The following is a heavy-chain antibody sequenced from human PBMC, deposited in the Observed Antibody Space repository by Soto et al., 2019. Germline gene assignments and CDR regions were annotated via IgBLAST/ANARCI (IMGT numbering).Heavy chain of an antibody. D-gene: IGHD6-19*01. CDR1: GYSFTSQY. CDR2: INPNGGST. CDR3: ARDQWLRPGGGGTEPLDI. J-gene: IGHJ3*02. V-gene: IGHV1-46*03. Sequence: QVQLVQSGAEVKKPGASVKISCEASGYSFTSQYVHWVRQAPGQGLEWMGIINPNGGSTTYAQKFQGRVPMARDPSPGKVYREVGSLTSEDTAVYYGARDQWLRPGGGGTEPLDIWGQGTMVTVAS.